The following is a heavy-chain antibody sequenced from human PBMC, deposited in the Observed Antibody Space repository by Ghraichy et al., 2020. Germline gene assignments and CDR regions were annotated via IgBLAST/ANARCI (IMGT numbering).Heavy chain of an antibody. V-gene: IGHV4-34*01. CDR2: INHSGST. CDR3: ARGARAPTIFGVGEHVRGGWRQRRNNAFDI. J-gene: IGHJ3*02. Sequence: SQTLSLTCAVYGGSFSGYYWSWIRQPPGKGLEWIGEINHSGSTNYNPSLKSRVTISVDTSKNQFSLKLSSVTAADTAVYYCARGARAPTIFGVGEHVRGGWRQRRNNAFDIWGQGTMVTVSS. CDR1: GGSFSGYY. D-gene: IGHD3-3*01.